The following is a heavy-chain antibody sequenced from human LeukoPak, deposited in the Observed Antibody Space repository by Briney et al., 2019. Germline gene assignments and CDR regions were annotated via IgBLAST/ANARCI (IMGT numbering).Heavy chain of an antibody. CDR1: GGSFSGYY. V-gene: IGHV4-34*01. Sequence: SETLSLTCAVYGGSFSGYYWSWIRQPPGKGLEWIGEINHSGSTNYNPSLKSRVTISVDTSKNQFSLKLSSVTAADTAVYYCARGLYKYSGYDLGLWGQGTLVTVSS. J-gene: IGHJ4*02. CDR3: ARGLYKYSGYDLGL. D-gene: IGHD5-12*01. CDR2: INHSGST.